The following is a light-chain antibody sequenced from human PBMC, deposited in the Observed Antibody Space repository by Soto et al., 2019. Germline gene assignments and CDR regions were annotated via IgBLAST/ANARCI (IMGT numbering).Light chain of an antibody. J-gene: IGKJ1*01. V-gene: IGKV1-5*03. CDR1: QNIGNY. Sequence: DIQMTQSPSTLSGSVGDRVTITCRASQNIGNYLALYQQKIGRAPKILIYWTSNLERGVPSRFSGSGTGTEFTLTISSLQPDDFASYFCQQYISYPWTFGQGTKVEI. CDR2: WTS. CDR3: QQYISYPWT.